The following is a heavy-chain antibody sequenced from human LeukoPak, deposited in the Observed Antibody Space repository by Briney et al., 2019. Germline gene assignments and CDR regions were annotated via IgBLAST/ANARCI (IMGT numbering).Heavy chain of an antibody. V-gene: IGHV3-23*01. Sequence: GESLQISCKGSGYSFTSYWIGWVRQVPGKGLEWVSAISGSGGSTNYADSVKGRFTISRDNAKNTVYLQMNSLRAEDTAVYYCARAFDGYYDSSGYSTDYWGQGTLVTVSS. CDR3: ARAFDGYYDSSGYSTDY. CDR2: ISGSGGST. D-gene: IGHD3-22*01. J-gene: IGHJ4*02. CDR1: GYSFTSYW.